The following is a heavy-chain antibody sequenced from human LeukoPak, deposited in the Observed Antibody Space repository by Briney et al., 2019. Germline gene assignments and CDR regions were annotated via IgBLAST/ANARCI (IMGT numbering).Heavy chain of an antibody. D-gene: IGHD6-25*01. CDR3: ARPDIAAETGVGY. CDR1: GYSFTSYW. J-gene: IGHJ4*02. Sequence: GESLKISCKGSGYSFTSYWISWVRQMPGKGLEWMGWIDPSDSYTNYSPSFQGHVTISADKSISTAYLQWSSLKASDTAMYYCARPDIAAETGVGYWGQGTLVTVSS. V-gene: IGHV5-10-1*01. CDR2: IDPSDSYT.